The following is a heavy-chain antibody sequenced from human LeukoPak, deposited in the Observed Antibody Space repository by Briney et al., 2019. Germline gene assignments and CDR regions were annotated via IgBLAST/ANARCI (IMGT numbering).Heavy chain of an antibody. CDR3: ARDRRLQGDNWFDP. J-gene: IGHJ5*02. V-gene: IGHV1-69*06. D-gene: IGHD1-26*01. CDR1: GGTFSSYA. Sequence: SVKVSCKASGGTFSSYAISWVRQAPGQGLEWMGGIIPIFGTANCAQKSQGRVTITADKSTSTAYMELSSLRSEDTAVYYCARDRRLQGDNWFDPWGQGTLVTVSS. CDR2: IIPIFGTA.